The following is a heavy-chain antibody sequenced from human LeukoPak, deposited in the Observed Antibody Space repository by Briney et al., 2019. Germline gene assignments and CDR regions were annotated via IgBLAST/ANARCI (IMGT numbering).Heavy chain of an antibody. D-gene: IGHD1-26*01. CDR3: AKRLIVGATMDP. V-gene: IGHV3-21*04. CDR2: ISSSSSYI. J-gene: IGHJ5*02. Sequence: GGSLRLSCAASGFTFSSYSMNWVRQAPGKGLEWVSSISSSSSYIYYADSVKGRFTISRGTAKNSLYLQMNSLRAEDTAVYYCAKRLIVGATMDPWGQGTLVTVSS. CDR1: GFTFSSYS.